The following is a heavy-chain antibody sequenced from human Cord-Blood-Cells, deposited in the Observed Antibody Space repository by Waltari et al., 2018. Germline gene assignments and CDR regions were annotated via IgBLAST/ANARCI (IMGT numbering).Heavy chain of an antibody. CDR3: ARGYCSGGSCYFDY. D-gene: IGHD2-15*01. Sequence: QVQLLQSGAEVKKPGSSVKVSCKAPGGLFSIYAISWLRHALGQGLEWLGGIIPILGIANYAQKFQGRVTITADKSTSTAYMELSSLRSEDTAVYYCARGYCSGGSCYFDYWGQGTLVTVSS. J-gene: IGHJ4*02. V-gene: IGHV1-69*10. CDR2: IIPILGIA. CDR1: GGLFSIYA.